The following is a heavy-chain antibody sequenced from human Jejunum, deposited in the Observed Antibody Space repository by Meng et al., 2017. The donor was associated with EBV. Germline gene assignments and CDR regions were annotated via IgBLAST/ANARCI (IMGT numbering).Heavy chain of an antibody. CDR3: VKGVVRGSYGDY. CDR1: GFTLSSYG. V-gene: IGHV3-30*18. D-gene: IGHD1-26*01. J-gene: IGHJ4*02. CDR2: ISYDGSNA. Sequence: QVQLVESGGGVVQPGGALRLACAASGFTLSSYGMHWVRQAPGKGLEWVAVISYDGSNAYYGDSVKGRFTISRDNSKNTLYLQMNSLRTDDKAMYYCVKGVVRGSYGDYWGQGTLVTVSS.